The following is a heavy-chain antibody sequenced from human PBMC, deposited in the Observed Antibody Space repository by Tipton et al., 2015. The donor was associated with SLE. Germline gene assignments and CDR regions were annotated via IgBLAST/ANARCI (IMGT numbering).Heavy chain of an antibody. V-gene: IGHV4-34*01. J-gene: IGHJ4*02. CDR2: INHSGST. CDR1: GGSFSGYY. CDR3: ARGYLPYYFDY. Sequence: TLSLTCAVYGGSFSGYYWSWIRQPPGKGLEWIGEINHSGSTNYNPSLKSRVTISVDTSKNQFSLKLSSVTAADTAVYYCARGYLPYYFDYWGQGTLVTVSS. D-gene: IGHD2-2*01.